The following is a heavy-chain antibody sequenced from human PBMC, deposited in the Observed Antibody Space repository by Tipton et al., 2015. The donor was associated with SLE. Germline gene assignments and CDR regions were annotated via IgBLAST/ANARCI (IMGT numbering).Heavy chain of an antibody. J-gene: IGHJ5*02. V-gene: IGHV4-59*08. CDR2: IYYSGST. CDR3: ARGHIGWGFDP. CDR1: GGSITSHY. Sequence: TLSLTCTVSGGSITSHYWSWIRQPPGEGLEWIGYIYYSGSTNYNPSLKSRVTMSVDTSNNQFSLRLSSVTAADTAVYYCARGHIGWGFDPWGQGTLVTVSS. D-gene: IGHD1-26*01.